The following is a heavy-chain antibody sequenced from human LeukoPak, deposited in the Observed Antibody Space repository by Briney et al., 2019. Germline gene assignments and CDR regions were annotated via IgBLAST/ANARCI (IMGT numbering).Heavy chain of an antibody. J-gene: IGHJ4*02. CDR1: GFTFSNYG. CDR3: TTNCGYHCNY. Sequence: GGSLRLSCAASGFTFSNYGMNWVRQGPGKGLEWVSSISDSGAGTYYADSVKGRFTISRDNSKNTLDLQMNSLRVEDTAVYYCTTNCGYHCNYWGQGTLVTVSS. D-gene: IGHD5-12*01. V-gene: IGHV3-23*01. CDR2: ISDSGAGT.